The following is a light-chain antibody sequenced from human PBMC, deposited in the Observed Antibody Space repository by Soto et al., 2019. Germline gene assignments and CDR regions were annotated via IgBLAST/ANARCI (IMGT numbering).Light chain of an antibody. J-gene: IGKJ1*01. CDR3: QQYGVSPWT. CDR1: QSVKNNY. V-gene: IGKV3-20*01. Sequence: EIVLTQSPGTLSLSPGERATLSCRASQSVKNNYLAWFQQKPGQAPRLLIYGTSTRATGIPDRFTGRGSRTDFTLSISRLEPEDFAMYFCQQYGVSPWTFGQGTK. CDR2: GTS.